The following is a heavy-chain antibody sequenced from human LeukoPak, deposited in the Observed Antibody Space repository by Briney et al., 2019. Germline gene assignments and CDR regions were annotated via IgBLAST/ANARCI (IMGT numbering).Heavy chain of an antibody. CDR2: ISWNSGSI. D-gene: IGHD6-13*01. Sequence: GGSLRLSCAASGFTFDDYAMHWVRQAPGKGLEWVSGISWNSGSIGYADSVKGRFTISRDNAKNSLYLQMNSLRAEDTALYYCAKGAPYSPYPTGLIHNWFDPWGQGTLVTVSS. V-gene: IGHV3-9*01. J-gene: IGHJ5*02. CDR3: AKGAPYSPYPTGLIHNWFDP. CDR1: GFTFDDYA.